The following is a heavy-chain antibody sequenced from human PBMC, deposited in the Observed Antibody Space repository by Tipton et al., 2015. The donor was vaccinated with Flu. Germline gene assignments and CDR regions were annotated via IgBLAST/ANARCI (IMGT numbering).Heavy chain of an antibody. J-gene: IGHJ3*02. V-gene: IGHV3-66*02. CDR2: IYRGGTT. CDR1: GFTVSSKY. Sequence: AVSGFTVSSKYMGWVRQAPGKGLQWVSVIYRGGTTYVADSVKGRCTISRDNSKNTLYLQWNSLTTEDTAVYYCATLGNSGTDGFDIWGQGTMVTISS. CDR3: ATLGNSGTDGFDI. D-gene: IGHD5-12*01.